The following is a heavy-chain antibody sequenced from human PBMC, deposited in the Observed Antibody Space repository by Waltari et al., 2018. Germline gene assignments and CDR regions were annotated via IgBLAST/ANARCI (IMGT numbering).Heavy chain of an antibody. CDR2: ISSSGSTI. V-gene: IGHV3-48*03. Sequence: EVQLVESGGGLVQPGGSLRLSCAASGFTFSSYEMNWVRQAPGKGLEWVSYISSSGSTIYYADSVKGRFTISRDNAKNSLYLQMNSLRAEDTAVYYCARVSGELLYYYGMDVWGQGTTVTVSS. CDR3: ARVSGELLYYYGMDV. D-gene: IGHD3-10*01. CDR1: GFTFSSYE. J-gene: IGHJ6*02.